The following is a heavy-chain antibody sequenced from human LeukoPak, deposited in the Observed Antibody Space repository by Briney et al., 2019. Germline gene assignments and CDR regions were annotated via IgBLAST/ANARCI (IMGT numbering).Heavy chain of an antibody. CDR1: GFTFSDYY. CDR2: ISSSGSTI. D-gene: IGHD6-19*01. CDR3: ARTIISSGWYASFDY. Sequence: GGSLRLSCAASGFTFSDYYMSWIRQAPGKGLEWVSYISSSGSTIYYADSVKGRFTISRDNAKNSLYLQMNSLRAEDTAVYYCARTIISSGWYASFDYWGQGTLVTVSS. V-gene: IGHV3-11*04. J-gene: IGHJ4*02.